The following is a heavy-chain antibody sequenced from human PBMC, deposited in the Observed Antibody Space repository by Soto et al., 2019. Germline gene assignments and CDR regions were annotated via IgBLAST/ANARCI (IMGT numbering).Heavy chain of an antibody. CDR1: GGSISSGGYS. CDR3: ARGSPYGSGSYYLPYGMDV. Sequence: QLQLQESGSGLVKPSQTLSLTCAVSGGSISSGGYSWSWIRQPPGKGLEWIGYMYHSGSTYYNPSLKCRVTLSVDGTKNQVPLELSSVTGGETAVYYGARGSPYGSGSYYLPYGMDVWGQGTTVTVSS. V-gene: IGHV4-30-2*01. CDR2: MYHSGST. D-gene: IGHD3-10*01. J-gene: IGHJ6*02.